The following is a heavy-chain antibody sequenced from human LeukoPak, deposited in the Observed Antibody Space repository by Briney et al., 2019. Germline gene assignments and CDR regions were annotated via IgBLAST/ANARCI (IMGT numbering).Heavy chain of an antibody. Sequence: PGGSLRLSCVASGFTFSNYAMTWVRPAPWKGPEWVSAITGSGGTTYYADSVKGRFIISRDNSKSSLDLQMNSLRAEDTAIYYCARGFTAVVTRDAFDLWGQGTMVTVSS. D-gene: IGHD4-23*01. J-gene: IGHJ3*01. V-gene: IGHV3-23*01. CDR3: ARGFTAVVTRDAFDL. CDR2: ITGSGGTT. CDR1: GFTFSNYA.